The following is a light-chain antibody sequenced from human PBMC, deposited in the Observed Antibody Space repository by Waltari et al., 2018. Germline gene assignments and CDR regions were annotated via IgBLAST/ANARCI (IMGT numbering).Light chain of an antibody. CDR3: AAWDDSLSAWV. Sequence: QSVLTQPPSASGTPGQRVTISSSGSNSNIGRNYVYWYQQLPGTAPKPLIYRSNQRLSGVPDRFSASKSGTSASLAISGLRSEDEADYYCAAWDDSLSAWVFGGGTKLTVL. CDR1: NSNIGRNY. V-gene: IGLV1-47*01. CDR2: RSN. J-gene: IGLJ3*02.